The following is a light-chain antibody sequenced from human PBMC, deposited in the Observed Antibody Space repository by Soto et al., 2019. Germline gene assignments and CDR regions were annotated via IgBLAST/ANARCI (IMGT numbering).Light chain of an antibody. CDR3: AAWDGSLTGRV. CDR2: SNN. V-gene: IGLV1-47*02. CDR1: SSNIGSNY. Sequence: QSVLTQPPSASGTPGQRVTISCSGSSSNIGSNYVYWYQQFPGTAPKLLIYSNNPRPSAVPDRFSGSKSGTSASLAISGLRSEDEADYYCAAWDGSLTGRVFGGGTKLTVL. J-gene: IGLJ3*02.